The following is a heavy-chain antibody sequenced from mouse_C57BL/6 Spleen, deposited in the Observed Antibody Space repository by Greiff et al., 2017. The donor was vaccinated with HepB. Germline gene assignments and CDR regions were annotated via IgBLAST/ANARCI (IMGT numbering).Heavy chain of an antibody. J-gene: IGHJ4*01. CDR2: IDPSDSYT. D-gene: IGHD1-1*01. CDR1: GYTFTSYW. CDR3: ARSGITTASYAMDY. Sequence: QVQLQQPGAELVMPGASVKLSCKASGYTFTSYWMHWVKQRPGQGLEWIGEIDPSDSYTNYNQKFKGKSTLTVDKSSSTAYMQLSSLTSEDSAVYYCARSGITTASYAMDYWGQGTSVTVSS. V-gene: IGHV1-69*01.